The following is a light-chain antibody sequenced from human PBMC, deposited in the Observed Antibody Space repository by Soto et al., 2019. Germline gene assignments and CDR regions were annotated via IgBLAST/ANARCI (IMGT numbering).Light chain of an antibody. V-gene: IGKV1-5*03. Sequence: DIQMTQSPSTLSGSVGDRATITCLASQTLSSWLAWYQQKPGKATKLLIYKASTLKSGVPSRFSGSGSGTEFTLTISSLQPDDFATYYCQHYNSYAEAFGQGTKVDIK. J-gene: IGKJ1*01. CDR2: KAS. CDR3: QHYNSYAEA. CDR1: QTLSSW.